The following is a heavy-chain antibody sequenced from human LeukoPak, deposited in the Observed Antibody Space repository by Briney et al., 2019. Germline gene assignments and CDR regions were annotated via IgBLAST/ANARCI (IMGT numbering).Heavy chain of an antibody. V-gene: IGHV3-30-3*01. J-gene: IGHJ3*01. D-gene: IGHD5-24*01. CDR3: ARDHTKMDPSRVWIPDAFDV. CDR2: ISYDATNK. Sequence: GGSLRLSCAASGFIFSQYPLHWIRQAPGKGLEWVAVISYDATNKHHADAVKGRFTISRDNFKNTVSLEMRSLRADDTAVYYCARDHTKMDPSRVWIPDAFDVWGPGTVVTVSS. CDR1: GFIFSQYP.